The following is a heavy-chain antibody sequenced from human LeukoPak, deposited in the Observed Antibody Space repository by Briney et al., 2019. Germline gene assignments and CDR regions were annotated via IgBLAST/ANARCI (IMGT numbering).Heavy chain of an antibody. Sequence: HSETLSLTCAGYDGSLSGYFRSWIRPVPGKGLEWIGEINQRGRTNYNPSLKSRVTISVDTSKNQISLKLSFVTATDTAIYYCARGWFGFWHNSYADDNAFDIWGQGRMVTVSS. CDR2: INQRGRT. CDR3: ARGWFGFWHNSYADDNAFDI. D-gene: IGHD5-18*01. V-gene: IGHV4-34*01. J-gene: IGHJ3*02. CDR1: DGSLSGYF.